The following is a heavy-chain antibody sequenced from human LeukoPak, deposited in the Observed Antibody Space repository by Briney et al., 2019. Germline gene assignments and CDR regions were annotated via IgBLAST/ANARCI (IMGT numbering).Heavy chain of an antibody. Sequence: SETLSLTCTVSGGSISGYYWSWIRQPPGKGLEWIGEINHSGSTNYNPSLKSRVTISVDTSKNQFSLKLSSVTAADTAVYYCARGRTFGGVIINWGQGTLVTVSS. J-gene: IGHJ4*02. V-gene: IGHV4-34*01. CDR3: ARGRTFGGVIIN. D-gene: IGHD3-16*02. CDR2: INHSGST. CDR1: GGSISGYY.